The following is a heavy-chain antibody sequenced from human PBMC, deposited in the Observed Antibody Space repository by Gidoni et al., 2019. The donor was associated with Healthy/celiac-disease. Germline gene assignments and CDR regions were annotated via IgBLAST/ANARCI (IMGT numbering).Heavy chain of an antibody. D-gene: IGHD2-15*01. V-gene: IGHV3-30*18. CDR3: AKEARVVRGYYFDY. J-gene: IGHJ4*02. Sequence: QVQLVESGGGVVQPGRSLRLSCAASGFPFSSYGMHWVRQAPGKGLEWVAVISYDGSNKYYADSVKGRFTISRDNSKNTLYLQMNSLRAEDTAVYYCAKEARVVRGYYFDYWGQGTLVTVSS. CDR2: ISYDGSNK. CDR1: GFPFSSYG.